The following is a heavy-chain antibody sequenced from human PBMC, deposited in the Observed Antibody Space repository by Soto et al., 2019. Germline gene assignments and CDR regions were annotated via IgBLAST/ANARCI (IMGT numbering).Heavy chain of an antibody. Sequence: QVQLVQSGAEVKKPGASVKVSCKASGYTFTSYAMHWVRQAPGQRLEWMGWINAGNGNTKYSQKFQGRVTITRDTSASTAYMELSSLRSEDTAVYYCARALGRYGEVRDYYYYYGMDVWGQGTTVTVSS. CDR1: GYTFTSYA. D-gene: IGHD3-10*01. CDR3: ARALGRYGEVRDYYYYYGMDV. CDR2: INAGNGNT. V-gene: IGHV1-3*01. J-gene: IGHJ6*02.